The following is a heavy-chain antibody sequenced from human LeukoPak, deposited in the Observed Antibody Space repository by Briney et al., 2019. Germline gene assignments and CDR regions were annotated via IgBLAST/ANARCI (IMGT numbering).Heavy chain of an antibody. J-gene: IGHJ4*02. Sequence: SETLSLTCTVSGGSISSYYWSWIRQPPGKGLEWVGYIYYSGSTNYNPSLKSRVTISVDTSKNQFSLKLSSVTAADTAVYYCARVSFYSNYIDYWGQGTLVTVSS. CDR3: ARVSFYSNYIDY. D-gene: IGHD4-11*01. V-gene: IGHV4-59*01. CDR2: IYYSGST. CDR1: GGSISSYY.